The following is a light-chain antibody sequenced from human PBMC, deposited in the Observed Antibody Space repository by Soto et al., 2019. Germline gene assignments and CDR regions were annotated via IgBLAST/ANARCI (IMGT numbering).Light chain of an antibody. CDR3: QQYGSSPT. V-gene: IGKV3-20*01. CDR1: QSVSSSY. Sequence: EIVFTQSPGTRSLSPGERATLSCLDSQSVSSSYLAWYQQKPGQAPRLLIYGASSRATGIPDRFSGSGSGTDFTLTISRLEPEDFAVYYCQQYGSSPTFGPGTKVDIK. CDR2: GAS. J-gene: IGKJ3*01.